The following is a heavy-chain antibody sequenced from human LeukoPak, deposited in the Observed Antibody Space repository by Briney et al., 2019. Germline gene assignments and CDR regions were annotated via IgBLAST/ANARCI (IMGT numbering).Heavy chain of an antibody. CDR3: ARDRAFDSSGYYLIYYYYGMDV. Sequence: GGSLRLSCAASGFTFSSYSMNWVRQAPGKGLEWVSYISSSSSTIYYADSVKGRFTISRDNAKNSLYLQMNSLRDEDTAVYYCARDRAFDSSGYYLIYYYYGMDVWGQGTTVTVSS. D-gene: IGHD3-22*01. V-gene: IGHV3-48*02. CDR2: ISSSSSTI. CDR1: GFTFSSYS. J-gene: IGHJ6*02.